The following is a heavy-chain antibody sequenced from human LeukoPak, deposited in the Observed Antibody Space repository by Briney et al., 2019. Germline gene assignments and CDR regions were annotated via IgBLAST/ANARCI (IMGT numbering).Heavy chain of an antibody. Sequence: GGSLRFSCAASGVTVGNNYMNWVRQAPGKGLEWVSLIYSGGSTHYADSVKGRFTISRDNSKNTLYLQMNSLRVDDTAVYYCARDPPAVAANTYGWGQGTLVTVSS. CDR2: IYSGGST. V-gene: IGHV3-66*01. CDR3: ARDPPAVAANTYG. D-gene: IGHD6-6*01. J-gene: IGHJ1*01. CDR1: GVTVGNNY.